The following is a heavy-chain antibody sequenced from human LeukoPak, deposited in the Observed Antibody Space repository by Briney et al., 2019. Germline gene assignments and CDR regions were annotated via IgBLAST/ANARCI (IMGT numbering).Heavy chain of an antibody. CDR2: INAGNGNT. CDR1: GYTFTSYA. V-gene: IGHV1-3*01. J-gene: IGHJ4*02. CDR3: ARSITMIVASLGY. D-gene: IGHD3-22*01. Sequence: GASVKVSCKASGYTFTSYAMHWVRQAPGQRLEWMGWINAGNGNTKYSQKFQGRVTITRDTSASTAYMELSSLRSEGTAVYYCARSITMIVASLGYWGQGTLVTVSA.